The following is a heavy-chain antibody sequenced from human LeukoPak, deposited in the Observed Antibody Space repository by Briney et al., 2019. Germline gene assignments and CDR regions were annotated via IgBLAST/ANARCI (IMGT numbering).Heavy chain of an antibody. CDR3: ARDRRVQSGVVGYWFDP. J-gene: IGHJ5*02. CDR2: IYTSGST. V-gene: IGHV4-4*07. CDR1: GGSISSYY. Sequence: PSETLSLTCTVSGGSISSYYWSWIRQPAGKGLEWIGRIYTSGSTNYNPSLKSRVTMSVDTSKNQVSLKLSSVTAADTAVYYCARDRRVQSGVVGYWFDPWGQGTLVTVSS. D-gene: IGHD3-3*01.